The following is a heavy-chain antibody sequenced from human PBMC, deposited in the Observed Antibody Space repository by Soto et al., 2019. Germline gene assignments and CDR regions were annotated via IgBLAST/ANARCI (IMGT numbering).Heavy chain of an antibody. CDR2: IINDGSDE. Sequence: QVQLVESGGGVVQPGRSLRLSCAASGFTFSNYGMHWVRQAPGKGLEWLAVIINDGSDEKYGDSVKGRVTISRDNSKNTLYLQINSLRVEDTDVYYCARDDDRPDNGLDMWGQGTVVTVSS. J-gene: IGHJ3*02. CDR3: ARDDDRPDNGLDM. CDR1: GFTFSNYG. V-gene: IGHV3-33*05. D-gene: IGHD2-8*01.